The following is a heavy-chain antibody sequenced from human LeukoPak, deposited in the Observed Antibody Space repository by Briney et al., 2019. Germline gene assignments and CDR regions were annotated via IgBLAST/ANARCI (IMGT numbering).Heavy chain of an antibody. Sequence: SETLSLTCAVYGGSFSGYYWSWIRQPPGKGLEWIGEINHSGSTNYNPSLKSRVTISVDTSKNQFSLKLSSVTAADTAVYYCARRRYDISARSFDYWGQGTLVTVSS. V-gene: IGHV4-34*01. J-gene: IGHJ4*02. CDR3: ARRRYDISARSFDY. D-gene: IGHD3-9*01. CDR1: GGSFSGYY. CDR2: INHSGST.